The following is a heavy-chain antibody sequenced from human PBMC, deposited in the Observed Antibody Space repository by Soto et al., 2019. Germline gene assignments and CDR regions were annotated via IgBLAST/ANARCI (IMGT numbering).Heavy chain of an antibody. J-gene: IGHJ3*02. Sequence: QLLLQESGPGLVKSSETLSLTCSVSGGSISSSSYYWNWIRQSPGKGLEWIGSVYSSGTTYYNPSLKRRVTISVDTYNQFSLKLSSVTAADTAYYFCARRPMVGPVAENAFDIWGQGTRVTVSS. V-gene: IGHV4-39*01. D-gene: IGHD6-19*01. CDR2: VYSSGTT. CDR3: ARRPMVGPVAENAFDI. CDR1: GGSISSSSYY.